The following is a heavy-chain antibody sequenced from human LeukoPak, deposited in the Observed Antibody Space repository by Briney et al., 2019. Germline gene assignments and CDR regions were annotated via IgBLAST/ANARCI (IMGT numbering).Heavy chain of an antibody. CDR1: GFTFSSYA. V-gene: IGHV3-23*01. CDR2: ISGSGDST. CDR3: AKTRPLDSSSWSHGDY. D-gene: IGHD6-13*01. J-gene: IGHJ4*02. Sequence: GGSLRLSCAASGFTFSSYAMSWVRQAPGKGLEWVSAISGSGDSTYYGDSVKGRFTISRDNSKNTLYLQMNSLRAEDTAVYYCAKTRPLDSSSWSHGDYWGQGTLVIVSS.